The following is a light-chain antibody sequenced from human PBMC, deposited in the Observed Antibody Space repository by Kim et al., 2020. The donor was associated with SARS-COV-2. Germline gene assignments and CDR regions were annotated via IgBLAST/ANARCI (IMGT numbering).Light chain of an antibody. CDR2: DVS. J-gene: IGLJ2*01. CDR1: SSDVGGYNY. CDR3: SSYTRSRTVV. Sequence: QSALTQPASVSGSPGQSITISCTGTSSDVGGYNYVSWYQQHPGKAPKLMIYDVSNRPSGVSNRFSGSKSGNTASLTISGLQAEDEADYYCSSYTRSRTVVSGGGTQLTVL. V-gene: IGLV2-14*03.